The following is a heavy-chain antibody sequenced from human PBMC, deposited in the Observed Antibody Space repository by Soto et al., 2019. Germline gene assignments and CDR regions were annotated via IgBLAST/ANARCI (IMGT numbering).Heavy chain of an antibody. CDR2: IYPGDSDT. D-gene: IGHD6-6*01. J-gene: IGHJ5*02. CDR3: ARQGSIENRRNRLDP. V-gene: IGHV5-51*01. CDR1: GYSFTSYW. Sequence: PGESLKISCNASGYSFTSYWIAWVRQVPGKGLEWMGIIYPGDSDTRYSPSFQGQVTISADKSISTAYLQWSSLTASDTAIYYCARQGSIENRRNRLDPWGQGT.